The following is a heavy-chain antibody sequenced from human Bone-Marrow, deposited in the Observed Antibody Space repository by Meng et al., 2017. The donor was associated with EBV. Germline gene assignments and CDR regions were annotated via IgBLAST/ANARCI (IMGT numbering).Heavy chain of an antibody. V-gene: IGHV4-4*03. CDR2: IHHGGST. D-gene: IGHD3-10*01. CDR3: SIIIYGSGLNSWFDP. J-gene: IGHJ5*02. CDR1: GGSISSDNW. Sequence: PLQEAGPGLVKSPGTLSRTCGVSGGSISSDNWWTWVRQPPGKGLEWVGEIHHGGSTNYNPSLKSRVTISLDKSKNQFSLRLTSVTAADTAVYYCSIIIYGSGLNSWFDPWGQGTLVTVSS.